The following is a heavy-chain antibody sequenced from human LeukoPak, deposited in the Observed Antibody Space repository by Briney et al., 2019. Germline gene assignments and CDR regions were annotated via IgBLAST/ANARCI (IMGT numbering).Heavy chain of an antibody. J-gene: IGHJ3*02. CDR2: INSDGSST. Sequence: QSGGSLRLSCAASGFTFSSYWMHWVRQAPGKGLVWVSRINSDGSSTSYADSVKGRFTISRDNAKNTLYLQMNSLRAEDTAVYYCARRYSSSWYAFDIWGQGTMVTVSS. CDR1: GFTFSSYW. CDR3: ARRYSSSWYAFDI. V-gene: IGHV3-74*01. D-gene: IGHD6-13*01.